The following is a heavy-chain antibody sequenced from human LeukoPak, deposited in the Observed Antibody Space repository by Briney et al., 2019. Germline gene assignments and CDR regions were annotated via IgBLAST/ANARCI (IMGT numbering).Heavy chain of an antibody. CDR3: AKSWYSSSWGDYFDY. CDR2: ISGSGGST. CDR1: GFTFSSYA. V-gene: IGHV3-23*01. D-gene: IGHD6-6*01. J-gene: IGHJ4*02. Sequence: GGSLRLSCAASGFTFSSYAMSWVRQAPGKGLEWVSAISGSGGSTYYADSVKGRFTISRDNSKNTLYLQMNSLRAEDTAVYYCAKSWYSSSWGDYFDYWGQGTLVTVSS.